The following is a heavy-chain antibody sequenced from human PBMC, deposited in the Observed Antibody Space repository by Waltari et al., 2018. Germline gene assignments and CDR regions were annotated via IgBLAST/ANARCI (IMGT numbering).Heavy chain of an antibody. CDR3: ARAPTAGEGWFDP. CDR1: GGSISSGSYY. Sequence: QVQLQESGPGLVKPSQTLSLTCTVSGGSISSGSYYWSWIRQPAGKGLEWIGRIYTSGSTNYNPSLKSRVTISVDTSKNQFSLKLSSVTAADTAVYYCARAPTAGEGWFDPWGQGTLVTVSS. D-gene: IGHD4-17*01. V-gene: IGHV4-61*02. J-gene: IGHJ5*02. CDR2: IYTSGST.